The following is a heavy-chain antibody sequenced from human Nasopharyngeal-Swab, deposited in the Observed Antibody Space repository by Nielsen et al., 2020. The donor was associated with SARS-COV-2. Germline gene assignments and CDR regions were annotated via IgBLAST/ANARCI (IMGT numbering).Heavy chain of an antibody. D-gene: IGHD2-8*02. CDR2: ISSSGNT. J-gene: IGHJ4*02. Sequence: GESLKISCDVSAFTLVYYSMNWVRQAPGKGPEWVATISSSGNTHYSDSAKGRFSISTDKSKIAFYLQMTSLRAEDTARYYCALWSQNHFDYWGRGTQVTVSS. CDR1: AFTLVYYS. V-gene: IGHV3-23*01. CDR3: ALWSQNHFDY.